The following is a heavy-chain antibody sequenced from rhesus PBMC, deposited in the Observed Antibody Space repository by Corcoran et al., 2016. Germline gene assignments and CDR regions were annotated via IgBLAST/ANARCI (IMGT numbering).Heavy chain of an antibody. J-gene: IGHJ4*01. V-gene: IGHV4-93*01. D-gene: IGHD6-31*01. Sequence: QVQLQESGPAVVKPSETLSLTCAVSGGSISSSNWWSWIRQSPGKGLEWIGVIYGSGGSTEYNPSLKSRVTISKETSKNQFSLKLSSVTAADTAVYYCARRYSSGWYYYFDYWGQGVLVTVSS. CDR2: IYGSGGST. CDR1: GGSISSSNW. CDR3: ARRYSSGWYYYFDY.